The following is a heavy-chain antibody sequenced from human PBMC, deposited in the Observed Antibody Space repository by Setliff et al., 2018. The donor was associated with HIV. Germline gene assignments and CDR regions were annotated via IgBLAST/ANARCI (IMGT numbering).Heavy chain of an antibody. Sequence: PSETLSLTCSVSGGSISSSSYYGGWIRQPPGKGLEWIGSIYYSGSTKHNPSLKSRVTISVDTSKNQFSLKLSSVTAADTAVYYCARNPCSGGSCPDAFDIWGQGTMVTVSS. CDR2: IYYSGST. CDR3: ARNPCSGGSCPDAFDI. CDR1: GGSISSSSYY. J-gene: IGHJ3*02. V-gene: IGHV4-39*07. D-gene: IGHD2-15*01.